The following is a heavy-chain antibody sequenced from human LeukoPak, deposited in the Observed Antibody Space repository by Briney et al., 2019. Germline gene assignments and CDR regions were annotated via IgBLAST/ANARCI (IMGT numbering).Heavy chain of an antibody. Sequence: ASVKVSCKASGYTFTSYGISWVRQAPGQGLEWMGWISAYNGNTNYAQKLQGRVTMTADTSTSTAYMELRSLRSDDTAVYYCASHCSSTSCPLFGWGQGTLVTVSS. D-gene: IGHD2-2*01. J-gene: IGHJ4*02. CDR2: ISAYNGNT. CDR1: GYTFTSYG. V-gene: IGHV1-18*01. CDR3: ASHCSSTSCPLFG.